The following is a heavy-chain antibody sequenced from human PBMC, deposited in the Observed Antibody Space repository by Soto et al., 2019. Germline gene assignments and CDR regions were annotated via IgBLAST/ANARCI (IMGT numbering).Heavy chain of an antibody. CDR3: AKDRQGGGIFAALGDY. V-gene: IGHV3-9*01. CDR2: ISWNGDNI. CDR1: GFTFDEYA. J-gene: IGHJ4*02. D-gene: IGHD3-16*01. Sequence: EVQLMESGGGLVQPGRSLRLSCAASGFTFDEYAMHWVRQVPGKGLEWVSSISWNGDNIGYAGSVKGRFSISRDNARDSLYLQMNSLRAEDTAFYFCAKDRQGGGIFAALGDYWGQGTLVTVSS.